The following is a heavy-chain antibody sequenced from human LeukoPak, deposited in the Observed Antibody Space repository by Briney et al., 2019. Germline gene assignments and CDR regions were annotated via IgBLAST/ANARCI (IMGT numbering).Heavy chain of an antibody. V-gene: IGHV4-59*01. D-gene: IGHD4-17*01. CDR3: ARTPKTVKNYYYMDV. J-gene: IGHJ6*03. CDR2: ISYSGST. CDR1: VGSINNYY. Sequence: SSETLSLTCTVSVGSINNYYWTWIRQPPGKGLEWLGYISYSGSTSYIHSLKSRVTISVDTSKNQFSLKVSSVTAADTAVYYCARTPKTVKNYYYMDVWGKGTTVTISS.